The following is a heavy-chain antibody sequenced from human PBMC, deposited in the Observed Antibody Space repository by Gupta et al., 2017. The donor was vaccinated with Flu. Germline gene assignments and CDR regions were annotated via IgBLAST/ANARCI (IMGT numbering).Heavy chain of an antibody. CDR1: GFSFSSYG. CDR3: SKDHPRWTYKAGIES. J-gene: IGHJ4*02. V-gene: IGHV3-30*18. Sequence: QVQLLESGGGVVQPGRSLRLSCAASGFSFSSYGMHWVRQALGKGLGGGEVILKDASTTPYVDAGIGQFSIFREKSKNMLNLQMEGLSAADDAVSYCSKDHPRWTYKAGIESWGQGTPVTVSS. D-gene: IGHD5-24*01. CDR2: ILKDASTT.